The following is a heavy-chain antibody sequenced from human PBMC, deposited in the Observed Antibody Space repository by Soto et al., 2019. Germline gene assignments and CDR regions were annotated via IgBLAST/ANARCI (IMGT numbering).Heavy chain of an antibody. D-gene: IGHD6-13*01. J-gene: IGHJ4*02. Sequence: QVQLQESGPGLVKPSGTLSLTCAVSGGSISSTNWWTWVRQSPGRGLEWIGEIYHSGTTNYSPSLKSRVNIAVDMSTNHLSLTLISVTAADTAVYYCAFPATADLEYWGKGILVTGSS. CDR2: IYHSGTT. V-gene: IGHV4-4*02. CDR1: GGSISSTNW. CDR3: AFPATADLEY.